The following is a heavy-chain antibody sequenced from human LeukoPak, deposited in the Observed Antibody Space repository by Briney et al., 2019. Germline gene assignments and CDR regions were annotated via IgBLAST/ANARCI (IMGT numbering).Heavy chain of an antibody. J-gene: IGHJ4*02. V-gene: IGHV3-30*18. CDR1: GFTFSNYG. CDR3: AKDRTAGYDGLVDY. CDR2: ISYDGSNK. Sequence: PGRSLRLSCAASGFTFSNYGMHCVRQAPGKGLEWVAVISYDGSNKYYTDSVKGRFTISRDNSKNTLYLQMNSLRAEDTAVYYCAKDRTAGYDGLVDYWGQGTLVTVSS. D-gene: IGHD5-12*01.